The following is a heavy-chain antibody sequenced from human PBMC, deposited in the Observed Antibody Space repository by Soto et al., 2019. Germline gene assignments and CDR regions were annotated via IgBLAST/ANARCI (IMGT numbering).Heavy chain of an antibody. Sequence: QITLRESGPTLVKPTQTLTLTCTFSGFSLSTSGVGVAWIRQPPGKALEWLALIYWDDDKRYSPSLKSRLTSTKDTSKNQVVLTLTNMDPVDTATYFCAQSFGVAVMVYYHHAMDVWGQGTKVTVSS. CDR1: GFSLSTSGVG. CDR3: AQSFGVAVMVYYHHAMDV. V-gene: IGHV2-5*02. CDR2: IYWDDDK. D-gene: IGHD3-3*01. J-gene: IGHJ6*02.